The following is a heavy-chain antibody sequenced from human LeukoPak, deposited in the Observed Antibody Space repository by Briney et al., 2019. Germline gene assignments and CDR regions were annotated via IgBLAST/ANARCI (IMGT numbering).Heavy chain of an antibody. CDR1: GGSISSSSYY. CDR3: ARGQGYYDILTGYYSNSNWFDP. Sequence: SETLSLTCTVSGGSISSSSYYWGWIRQPPGKGLEWIGSIYYSGSTYYNPSLKSRVTISVDTSKNQFSLKLSSVTAAGTAVYYCARGQGYYDILTGYYSNSNWFDPWGQGTLVTVSS. CDR2: IYYSGST. J-gene: IGHJ5*02. D-gene: IGHD3-9*01. V-gene: IGHV4-39*07.